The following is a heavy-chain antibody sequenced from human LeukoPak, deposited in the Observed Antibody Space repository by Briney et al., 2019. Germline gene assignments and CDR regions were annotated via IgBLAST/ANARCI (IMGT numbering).Heavy chain of an antibody. Sequence: GASVKGSCKASGYTFTGYYMHWVRQAPGQGLEWMGRINPNSGGTNYAQKFQGRVTMTRDTSISTAYMELSRLRSDDTAVYYCARDRGSSWYRLLDYWGQGTLVTVSS. D-gene: IGHD6-13*01. CDR1: GYTFTGYY. V-gene: IGHV1-2*06. CDR3: ARDRGSSWYRLLDY. J-gene: IGHJ4*02. CDR2: INPNSGGT.